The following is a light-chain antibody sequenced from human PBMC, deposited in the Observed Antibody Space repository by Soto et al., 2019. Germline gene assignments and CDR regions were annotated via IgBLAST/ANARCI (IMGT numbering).Light chain of an antibody. CDR1: SSDVGNYKY. CDR3: QSYDSGLRGYV. CDR2: EVS. Sequence: QSVLTQPASVSGSPGQSITISCTGTSSDVGNYKYVSWYQQHPGKAPKLMIYEVSNRPSGVSNRFSGSKSGNTASLTISGLQAEDEAHYYCQSYDSGLRGYVFGTGTKVTVL. V-gene: IGLV2-14*01. J-gene: IGLJ1*01.